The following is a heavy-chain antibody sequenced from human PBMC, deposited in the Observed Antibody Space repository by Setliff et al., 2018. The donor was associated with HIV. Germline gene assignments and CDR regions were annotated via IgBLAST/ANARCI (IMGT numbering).Heavy chain of an antibody. CDR3: ARDAELPGPPVHDAFDL. CDR1: GGSISNYY. V-gene: IGHV4-59*01. D-gene: IGHD3-9*01. J-gene: IGHJ3*01. CDR2: ISYSGNT. Sequence: SETLSLTCTTGGSISNYYWTWMRQPPGKRLEWVAYISYSGNTNYHPALRSRLTITRDTSNNQVSLTLRSVTPEDTAIYFCARDAELPGPPVHDAFDLLGPGTMVTVSS.